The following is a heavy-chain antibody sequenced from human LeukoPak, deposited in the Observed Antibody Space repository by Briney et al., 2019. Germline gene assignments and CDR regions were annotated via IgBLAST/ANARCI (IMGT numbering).Heavy chain of an antibody. Sequence: SETLSLTCTVSGGSISSSSYYWGWIRQPPGKGLEWIGSIYYSGSTYYNPSLKSRVTISVDTSKNQFSLKLSSVTAADTAVYYCARDRFVAGTPPYYFDYWGQGTLVTVSS. CDR1: GGSISSSSYY. V-gene: IGHV4-39*07. D-gene: IGHD6-19*01. CDR3: ARDRFVAGTPPYYFDY. CDR2: IYYSGST. J-gene: IGHJ4*02.